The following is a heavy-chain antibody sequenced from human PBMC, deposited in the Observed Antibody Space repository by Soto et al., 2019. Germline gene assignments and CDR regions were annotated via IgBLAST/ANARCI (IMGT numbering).Heavy chain of an antibody. CDR1: GFTFGDYA. Sequence: PGGSLRLSSTASGFTFGDYAMSWFRQAPGKGLEWVGFIRSKAYGGTTEYAASVKGRFTISRDDSKSIAYLQMNSLKTEDTAVYYCISGVQEVDGSGRYYFDYWGQGTLVTVSS. CDR2: IRSKAYGGTT. V-gene: IGHV3-49*03. J-gene: IGHJ4*02. CDR3: ISGVQEVDGSGRYYFDY. D-gene: IGHD3-10*01.